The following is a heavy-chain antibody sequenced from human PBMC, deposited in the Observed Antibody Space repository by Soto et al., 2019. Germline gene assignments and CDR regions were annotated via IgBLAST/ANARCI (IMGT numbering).Heavy chain of an antibody. V-gene: IGHV4-59*01. CDR1: GGSISSYY. D-gene: IGHD5-12*01. J-gene: IGHJ4*02. Sequence: SETLSLTCTVSGGSISSYYWSWIRQPPGKGLEWIGYIYYSGSTNYNPSLKSRVTISVDTSKNQFSLKLSPVTAADTAVYYCARGEMATIPLDYWGQGTLVTVSS. CDR3: ARGEMATIPLDY. CDR2: IYYSGST.